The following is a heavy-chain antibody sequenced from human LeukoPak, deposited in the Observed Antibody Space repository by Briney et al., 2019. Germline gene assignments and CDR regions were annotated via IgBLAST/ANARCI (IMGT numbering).Heavy chain of an antibody. CDR1: GGTFSSYA. V-gene: IGHV1-69*01. D-gene: IGHD2-2*01. CDR3: ASSYCSSTSCYNWFDP. CDR2: IIPIFGTA. Sequence: VASVKVSCKASGGTFSSYAISWVRQAPGQGLEWMGGIIPIFGTANYAQKFQGRVTITADESTSTAYMELSSLRSEDTAVYYCASSYCSSTSCYNWFDPWGQGTLVTVSS. J-gene: IGHJ5*02.